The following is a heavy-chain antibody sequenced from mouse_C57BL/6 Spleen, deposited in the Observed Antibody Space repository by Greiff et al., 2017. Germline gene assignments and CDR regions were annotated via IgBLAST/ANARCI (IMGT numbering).Heavy chain of an antibody. V-gene: IGHV1-52*01. CDR2: IDPSDSET. D-gene: IGHD2-3*01. CDR1: GYTFTSYW. J-gene: IGHJ1*03. CDR3: ARSDGYYWYFDV. Sequence: QVQLQQPGAELVRPGSSVKLSCKASGYTFTSYWMHWVKQRPIQGLEWIGNIDPSDSETHYNQKFKDKDTLTVDKSSSTAYMQLSSLTSEDSAVYYCARSDGYYWYFDVWGTGTTVTVSS.